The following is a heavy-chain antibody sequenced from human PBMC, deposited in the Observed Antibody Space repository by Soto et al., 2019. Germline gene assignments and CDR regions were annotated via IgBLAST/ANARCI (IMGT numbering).Heavy chain of an antibody. Sequence: PSETLSLTCIVSGGSISSPYYYWGWIRQSPGKGLEWIGSIYYSGSTYYNPSLKSRVTISVDTSKNHFSLKLSSVTAADTALYYCSRRAPEGFDPWGQGTLVTVSS. V-gene: IGHV4-39*02. CDR2: IYYSGST. J-gene: IGHJ5*02. CDR3: SRRAPEGFDP. CDR1: GGSISSPYYY.